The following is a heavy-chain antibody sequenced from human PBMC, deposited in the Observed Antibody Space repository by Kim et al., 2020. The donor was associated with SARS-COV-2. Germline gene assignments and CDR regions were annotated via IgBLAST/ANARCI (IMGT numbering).Heavy chain of an antibody. CDR2: IIPIFGTA. V-gene: IGHV1-69*13. CDR1: GGTFSSYA. Sequence: SVKVSCKASGGTFSSYAISWVRQAPGQGLEWMGGIIPIFGTANYAQKFQGRVTITADESTSTAYMELSSLRSEDTAVYYCARRGVGGSYWGISQTLIKPYYYGMDVWGQGTTVTVSS. D-gene: IGHD1-26*01. J-gene: IGHJ6*02. CDR3: ARRGVGGSYWGISQTLIKPYYYGMDV.